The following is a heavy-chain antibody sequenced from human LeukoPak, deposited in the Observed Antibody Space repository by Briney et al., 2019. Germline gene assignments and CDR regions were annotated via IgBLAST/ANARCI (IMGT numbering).Heavy chain of an antibody. D-gene: IGHD5-18*01. J-gene: IGHJ4*02. CDR2: INHSGRT. CDR1: GASISGYY. V-gene: IGHV4-34*01. Sequence: PSETLSLTCAVYGASISGYYWSWIRQPPGKGLEWIGEINHSGRTHYNSSLESRVTISVDTSENRFSLKLSSVTAADTAVYYCARGRQDTAMIWFHYWGQGTLVTVSS. CDR3: ARGRQDTAMIWFHY.